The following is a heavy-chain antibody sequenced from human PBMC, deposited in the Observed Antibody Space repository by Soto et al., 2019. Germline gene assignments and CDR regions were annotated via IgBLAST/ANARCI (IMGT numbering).Heavy chain of an antibody. D-gene: IGHD6-6*01. CDR1: GYTFTSYY. Sequence: SVKVSCKASGYTFTSYYMHWVRQAPGQGLEWMGIINPSGGSTSYAQKFQGRVTMTRDTSTSTVYMELSSLRSEDTAVYYCAAIAARPDYFDYWGQGTLVTVSS. CDR3: AAIAARPDYFDY. V-gene: IGHV1-46*01. CDR2: INPSGGST. J-gene: IGHJ4*02.